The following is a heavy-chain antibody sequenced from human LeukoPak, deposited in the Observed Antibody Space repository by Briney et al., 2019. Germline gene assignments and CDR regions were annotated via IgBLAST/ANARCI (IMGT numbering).Heavy chain of an antibody. Sequence: PGGSLRLSCAASAFTFNNFAMSWVRQAPGKGLEWVSGINHSGGHKYYADSVKGRFTISRDNSKYTLYLQMNSLRAEDTAVYYCEKDDSMTLDHFDYWGQGTLVSVSS. V-gene: IGHV3-23*01. D-gene: IGHD4-11*01. CDR2: INHSGGHK. J-gene: IGHJ4*02. CDR3: EKDDSMTLDHFDY. CDR1: AFTFNNFA.